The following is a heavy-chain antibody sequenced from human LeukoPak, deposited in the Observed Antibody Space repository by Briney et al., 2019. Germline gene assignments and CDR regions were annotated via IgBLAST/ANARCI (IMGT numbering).Heavy chain of an antibody. CDR3: ARGNLVTAVFDSYYYYALDV. Sequence: GGSLRLSCAASGFTFGSYWIHWVRQAPGKGLVWVSRINSDGSSTNYADSVKGRFTISRDNAKNTLNLQMNSLRAEDTAMYYCARGNLVTAVFDSYYYYALDVWGQGTTVTVSS. D-gene: IGHD1-1*01. CDR1: GFTFGSYW. V-gene: IGHV3-74*01. CDR2: INSDGSST. J-gene: IGHJ6*02.